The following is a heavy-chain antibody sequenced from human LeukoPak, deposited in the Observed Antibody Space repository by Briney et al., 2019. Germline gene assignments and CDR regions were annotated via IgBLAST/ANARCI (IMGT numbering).Heavy chain of an antibody. V-gene: IGHV3-53*01. CDR2: IYSGGST. J-gene: IGHJ6*02. D-gene: IGHD7-27*01. Sequence: GGSLRLSCAASGFTVSSNYMSWVRQAPGKGLEWVSVIYSGGSTYYADSVKGRFTISRDNSKNTLYLQMNSLRAEDTAVYYCAREAGDRYYYGMDVWGQGTTVTVSS. CDR3: AREAGDRYYYGMDV. CDR1: GFTVSSNY.